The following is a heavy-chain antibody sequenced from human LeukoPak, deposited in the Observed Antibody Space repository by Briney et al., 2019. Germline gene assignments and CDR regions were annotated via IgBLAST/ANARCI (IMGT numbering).Heavy chain of an antibody. CDR1: GFTFSTYW. V-gene: IGHV3-21*01. D-gene: IGHD1-14*01. CDR2: ISSSSSYI. CDR3: ARDASRPLDI. J-gene: IGHJ3*02. Sequence: GGSLRLSCAASGFTFSTYWMNWVRQALGQGLEWVSSISSSSSYIYYADSVKGRFTISRDNAKNSLYLQMNSLRAEDTAVYYCARDASRPLDIRGQGTMVTVSS.